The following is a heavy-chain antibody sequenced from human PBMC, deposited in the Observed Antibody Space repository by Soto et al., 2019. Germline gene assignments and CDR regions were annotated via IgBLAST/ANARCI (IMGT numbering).Heavy chain of an antibody. V-gene: IGHV4-30-2*01. CDR2: IYHSGST. D-gene: IGHD6-6*01. J-gene: IGHJ5*02. CDR3: ARAPILLSSIAARRPRGWFDP. Sequence: PSETLSLTCAVSGDSISSDAYSWNWIRQPPGKGLEWIGYIYHSGSTYYNPSLKSRVTISVDTSKNQFSLKLSSVTAADTAVYYCARAPILLSSIAARRPRGWFDPWGQGTLVTAPQ. CDR1: GDSISSDAYS.